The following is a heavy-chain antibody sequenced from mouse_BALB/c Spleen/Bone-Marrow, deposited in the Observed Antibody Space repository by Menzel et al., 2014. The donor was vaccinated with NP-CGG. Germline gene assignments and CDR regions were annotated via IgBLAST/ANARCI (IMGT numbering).Heavy chain of an antibody. CDR1: GFTFSSYG. V-gene: IGHV5-9-3*01. CDR2: ISNGGNYT. CDR3: TRQRGDYAMDY. J-gene: IGHJ4*01. D-gene: IGHD1-1*02. Sequence: EGMLVETGGGLVKPGGSLKPSCAASGFTFSSYGVSWVRQTPEKRLEWVATISNGGNYTYYPDSVKGRFTISRDNAKNTMYLQMSSLRSEDTAMYYCTRQRGDYAMDYWGQGTSVAVSS.